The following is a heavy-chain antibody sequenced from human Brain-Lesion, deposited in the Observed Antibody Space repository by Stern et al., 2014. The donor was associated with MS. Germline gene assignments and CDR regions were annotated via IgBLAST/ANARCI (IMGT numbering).Heavy chain of an antibody. J-gene: IGHJ3*02. D-gene: IGHD6-19*01. Sequence: EVQLEESGAEVKKPGESLKISCKGSGYRFDNYWIGWVRQKPGKGLEWMGIIYTADSDTRYSASLQVQVTISADKSISTLYLYRSSLKASDNAMYYCARTYSSGWYGGHAFDIWGQGTMVTVSS. CDR1: GYRFDNYW. CDR2: IYTADSDT. V-gene: IGHV5-51*01. CDR3: ARTYSSGWYGGHAFDI.